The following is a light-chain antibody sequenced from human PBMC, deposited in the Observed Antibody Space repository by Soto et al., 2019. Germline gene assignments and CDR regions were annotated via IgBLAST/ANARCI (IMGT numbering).Light chain of an antibody. J-gene: IGKJ1*01. CDR3: QQYGSSPPWP. Sequence: EIVLTQSPGTLSLSPGERATLSCRASQSVSSSYLAWYQQKPGQAPRLLIYGASSRATDIPDRFSGSGSGTDFTLTISRLEPEDFAVYYCQQYGSSPPWPFGQGTKVEIK. CDR2: GAS. V-gene: IGKV3-20*01. CDR1: QSVSSSY.